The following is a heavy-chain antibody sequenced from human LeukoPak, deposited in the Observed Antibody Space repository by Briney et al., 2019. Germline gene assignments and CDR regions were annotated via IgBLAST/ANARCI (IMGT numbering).Heavy chain of an antibody. Sequence: PSETLSLTCAVYGGSFSGYYWSWIRQPPGKGLEWIGEINHSGSTNYNPSLKSRVTISVDTSKNQFSLKLSSVTAADTAVYYCARAYGGHNWFDPWGQGTLVTVSS. CDR2: INHSGST. D-gene: IGHD4-23*01. CDR1: GGSFSGYY. V-gene: IGHV4-34*01. J-gene: IGHJ5*02. CDR3: ARAYGGHNWFDP.